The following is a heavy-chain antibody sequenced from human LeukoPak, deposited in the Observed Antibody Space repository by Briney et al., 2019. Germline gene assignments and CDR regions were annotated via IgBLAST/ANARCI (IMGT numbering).Heavy chain of an antibody. D-gene: IGHD2-2*01. V-gene: IGHV3-48*02. J-gene: IGHJ4*02. CDR2: ISSSSSTI. CDR1: GFNFNTYA. CDR3: TRVGGYQLPKFDY. Sequence: GGSLRLSCAASGFNFNTYAMNWVRQAPGKGLEWISYISSSSSTIYYADSVKGRFSISRDNAKNSVYLEMNSPGDEDTAVYYCTRVGGYQLPKFDYWGRGTLVSVSS.